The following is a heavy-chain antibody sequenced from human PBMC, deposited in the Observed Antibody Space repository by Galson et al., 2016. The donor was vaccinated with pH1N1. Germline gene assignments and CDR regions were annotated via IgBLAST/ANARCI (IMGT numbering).Heavy chain of an antibody. CDR3: TRDAGGYSDFDY. J-gene: IGHJ4*02. CDR1: GFTFSAYA. D-gene: IGHD1-26*01. V-gene: IGHV3-64*02. CDR2: IGSNERTT. Sequence: LRLSCAASGFTFSAYAMHWVRQAPGKGLEYVSVIGSNERTTYYADSVNGRFTISRDNSKNTVYLQMGSLRAEDMAVYYCTRDAGGYSDFDYWGQGTLVTVSS.